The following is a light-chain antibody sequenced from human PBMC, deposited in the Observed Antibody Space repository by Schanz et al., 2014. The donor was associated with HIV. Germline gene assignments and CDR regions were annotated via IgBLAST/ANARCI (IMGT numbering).Light chain of an antibody. Sequence: QSALTQPASASGSPGRSVTFSCTGTSADIGSYNYVSWYQHHPGKAPKLLIYGVTDRPSGVSNRFSGSKSGNTASLTISGLQAEDEADYYCSSYTSSNTLDVFGTGTKLTVL. CDR3: SSYTSSNTLDV. CDR1: SADIGSYNY. CDR2: GVT. V-gene: IGLV2-14*03. J-gene: IGLJ1*01.